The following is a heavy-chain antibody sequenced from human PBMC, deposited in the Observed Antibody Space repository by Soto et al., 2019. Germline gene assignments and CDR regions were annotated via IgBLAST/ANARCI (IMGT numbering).Heavy chain of an antibody. V-gene: IGHV1-3*01. CDR3: ASRSKTTVTTRGNYYYYGMDV. CDR1: GYTFTSYA. J-gene: IGHJ6*02. CDR2: INAGNGNT. D-gene: IGHD4-17*01. Sequence: ASVKVSCKASGYTFTSYAMHWVRQAPGQRLEWMGWINAGNGNTKYSQKFQGRVTITRDTSASTAYMELSSPRSEDTAVYYCASRSKTTVTTRGNYYYYGMDVWGQGTTVTAP.